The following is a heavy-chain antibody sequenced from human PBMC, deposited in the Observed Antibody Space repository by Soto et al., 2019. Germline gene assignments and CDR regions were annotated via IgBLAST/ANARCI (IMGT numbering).Heavy chain of an antibody. D-gene: IGHD6-25*01. CDR1: GYTFTSYY. V-gene: IGHV1-46*01. CDR3: ARIAAGY. CDR2: INPSGGDT. J-gene: IGHJ4*02. Sequence: ASVKVSCKSSGYTFTSYYIHWVRQAPGQGLEWMGTINPSGGDTTYAQKFQGRVTMTRDTSTSTVYMELSSLRPENTALYYCARIAAGYWGQRTLVTVSS.